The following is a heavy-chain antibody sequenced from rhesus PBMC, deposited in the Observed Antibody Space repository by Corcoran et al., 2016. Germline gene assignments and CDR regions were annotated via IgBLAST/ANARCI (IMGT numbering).Heavy chain of an antibody. V-gene: IGHV2-174*01. J-gene: IGHJ4*01. CDR1: GFSISTSGMG. CDR3: ARRGLAAAFDY. Sequence: QVTLKESGPALVKPTQTLTLTCTFSGFSISTSGMGVGWIRLPPGTALEWLALIYGDDDKYYSTSLKSRLTISKDTSKNQVVLTMTNMDPVDTATYYCARRGLAAAFDYWGQGVLVTVSS. CDR2: IYGDDDK. D-gene: IGHD6-25*01.